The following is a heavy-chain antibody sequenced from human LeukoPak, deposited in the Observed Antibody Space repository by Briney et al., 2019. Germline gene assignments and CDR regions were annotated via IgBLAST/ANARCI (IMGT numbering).Heavy chain of an antibody. CDR2: IIPIFGTA. Sequence: SVKVSCKASGGTFSSYAISWVRQAPGQGLEWMGGIIPIFGTANYAQKFQGRVTITADKSTSTAYMELSSLRSEDTAVYYCARGPYDTVVITVTRFDYWGQGTLVTVSS. D-gene: IGHD3-22*01. V-gene: IGHV1-69*06. CDR1: GGTFSSYA. CDR3: ARGPYDTVVITVTRFDY. J-gene: IGHJ4*02.